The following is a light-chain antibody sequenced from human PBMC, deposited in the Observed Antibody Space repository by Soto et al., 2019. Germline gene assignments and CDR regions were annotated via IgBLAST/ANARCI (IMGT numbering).Light chain of an antibody. CDR2: DAS. CDR3: QQYNIFCT. CDR1: QSISSW. Sequence: DIQMTQSPSTLSASVGDRVTITCRASQSISSWLAWYQQKPGKAPKLLIYDASSLESGVPSRFSGSGSGTEFTLTISSLQSYDFATYYCQQYNIFCTFGQGTKVEIK. J-gene: IGKJ1*01. V-gene: IGKV1-5*01.